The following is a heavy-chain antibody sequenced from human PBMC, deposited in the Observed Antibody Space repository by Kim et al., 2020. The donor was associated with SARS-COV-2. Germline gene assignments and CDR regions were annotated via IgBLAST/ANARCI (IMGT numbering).Heavy chain of an antibody. CDR2: INWNGGST. CDR1: GFTFDDYG. CDR3: ARDRTPQIAVAGRKWFDP. Sequence: GGSLRLSCAASGFTFDDYGMSWVRQAPGKGLEWVSGINWNGGSTGYADSVKGRFTISRDNAKNSLYLQMNSLRAEDTALYHCARDRTPQIAVAGRKWFDPWGQGTLVTVSS. J-gene: IGHJ5*02. D-gene: IGHD6-19*01. V-gene: IGHV3-20*01.